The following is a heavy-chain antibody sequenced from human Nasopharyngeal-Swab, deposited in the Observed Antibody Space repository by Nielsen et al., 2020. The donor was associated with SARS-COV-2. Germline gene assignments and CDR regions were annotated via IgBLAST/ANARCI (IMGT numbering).Heavy chain of an antibody. J-gene: IGHJ4*02. D-gene: IGHD3-10*01. Sequence: ASVKVSCKASGYTFTSYAMHWVRQAPGQRLEWMGWTNAGNGNTKYSQKFQGRVTITRDTSASTAYMELSSLRSEDTAAYYCARDRIDSGFDYWGQGTLVTVSS. CDR3: ARDRIDSGFDY. V-gene: IGHV1-3*01. CDR1: GYTFTSYA. CDR2: TNAGNGNT.